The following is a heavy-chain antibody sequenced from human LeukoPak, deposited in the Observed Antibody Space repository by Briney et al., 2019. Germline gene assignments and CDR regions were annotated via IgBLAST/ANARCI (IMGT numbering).Heavy chain of an antibody. J-gene: IGHJ4*02. Sequence: PGGSLRLSCAASGFTFDDFAMHWVRQVPGKGLEWVSLISGDVSSTYYTDSVKGRFTVSRDNSKNSLYLQMNSLRTEDTALYYCAKAGLSGWHYFDYWGQGTLVTVSS. CDR3: AKAGLSGWHYFDY. D-gene: IGHD6-19*01. V-gene: IGHV3-43*02. CDR1: GFTFDDFA. CDR2: ISGDVSST.